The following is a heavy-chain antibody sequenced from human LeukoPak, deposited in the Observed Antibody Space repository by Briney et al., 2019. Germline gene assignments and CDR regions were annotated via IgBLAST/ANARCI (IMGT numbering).Heavy chain of an antibody. CDR2: VSGSGGRT. V-gene: IGHV3-23*01. D-gene: IGHD2-15*01. Sequence: GGSPRLSCAASGFTFSSYAMSWVRQAPGKGLEWVSVVSGSGGRTYYADSVKGRLTISRDNSKNTLYLQMSSLRVEDAAIYYCAKQAEDFGDSKTDFWGQGTLVTVSS. CDR3: AKQAEDFGDSKTDF. J-gene: IGHJ4*02. CDR1: GFTFSSYA.